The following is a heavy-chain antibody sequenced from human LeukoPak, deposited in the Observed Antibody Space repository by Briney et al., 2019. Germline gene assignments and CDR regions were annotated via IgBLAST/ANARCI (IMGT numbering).Heavy chain of an antibody. Sequence: ASVKVSCKASGGTFSSYAISWVRQAPGQGLEWMGGIIPIFGTANYAQKFQGRVTITADESTSTAYMELSSLRSEDTAVYYCASGYSSGWAGDYWGQGTLVTVSS. D-gene: IGHD6-19*01. CDR2: IIPIFGTA. V-gene: IGHV1-69*13. CDR1: GGTFSSYA. CDR3: ASGYSSGWAGDY. J-gene: IGHJ4*02.